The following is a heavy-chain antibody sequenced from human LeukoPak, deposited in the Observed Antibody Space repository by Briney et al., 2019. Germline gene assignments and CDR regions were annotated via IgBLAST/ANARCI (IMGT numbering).Heavy chain of an antibody. CDR2: IYYSGST. D-gene: IGHD3-3*01. CDR1: GGSISSYY. J-gene: IGHJ5*02. V-gene: IGHV4-59*12. Sequence: PSETLSLTCTVSGGSISSYYWSWIRQPPGKGLEWIGYIYYSGSTNYNPSLKSRVTISVDTSKNRFSLKLSSVTAADTAVYYCARGLSFWSGYYKRSRWFDPWGQGTLVTVSS. CDR3: ARGLSFWSGYYKRSRWFDP.